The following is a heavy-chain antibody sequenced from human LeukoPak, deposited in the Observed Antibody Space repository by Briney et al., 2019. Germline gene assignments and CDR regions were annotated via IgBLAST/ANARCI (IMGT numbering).Heavy chain of an antibody. CDR2: ISSSSSYI. V-gene: IGHV3-21*04. D-gene: IGHD4-23*01. Sequence: GGSLRLSCAASGFTFISYSMNWVRQAPGKGLEWVSSISSSSSYIYYADSVKGRFTISRDNAKNPLFLQMNSLRAEDTAVYYCAKSATVVTRGAPLMTAFDYWGQGTLVTVSS. CDR1: GFTFISYS. J-gene: IGHJ4*02. CDR3: AKSATVVTRGAPLMTAFDY.